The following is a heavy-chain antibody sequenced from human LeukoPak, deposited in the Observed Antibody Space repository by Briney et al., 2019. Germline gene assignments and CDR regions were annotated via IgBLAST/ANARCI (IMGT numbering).Heavy chain of an antibody. V-gene: IGHV4-39*07. CDR1: GGSISSYY. D-gene: IGHD6-6*01. J-gene: IGHJ3*02. CDR3: ARESPYSSSDAFDI. Sequence: IPSETLSLTCTVSGGSISSYYWGWIRQPPGKGLEWIGSIYYSGSTYYNPSLKSRVTISVDTSKNQFSLKLSSVTAADTAVYYCARESPYSSSDAFDIWGQGTMVTVSS. CDR2: IYYSGST.